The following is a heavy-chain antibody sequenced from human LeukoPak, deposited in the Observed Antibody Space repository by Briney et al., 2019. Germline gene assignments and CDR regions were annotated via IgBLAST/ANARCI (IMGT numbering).Heavy chain of an antibody. J-gene: IGHJ5*02. CDR1: GFTFSSYA. Sequence: GGSLRLSCAASGFTFSSYAMTWVRQAPGKGLEWVSGITGSGGSTYYADSVKGRFTISRDNSKNTLYLQMNSLRAEDTAVYYCAKAPIAAARYNWFDPWGQGTLVTVSS. CDR3: AKAPIAAARYNWFDP. D-gene: IGHD6-13*01. V-gene: IGHV3-23*01. CDR2: ITGSGGST.